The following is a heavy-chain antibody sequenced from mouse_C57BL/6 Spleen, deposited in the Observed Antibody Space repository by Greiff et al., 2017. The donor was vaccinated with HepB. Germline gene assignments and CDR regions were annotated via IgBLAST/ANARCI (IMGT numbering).Heavy chain of an antibody. V-gene: IGHV2-4*01. J-gene: IGHJ4*01. CDR1: GFSLTSYG. CDR2: IWSGGST. Sequence: QVQLKESGPGLVQPSQSLSITCTVSGFSLTSYGVHWVRQPPGKGLEWLGVIWSGGSTDYNAAFISRLSISKDNSKSQVFFKMNSLQADDTAIYYCAKGYYSNFAMDYWGQGTSVTVSS. CDR3: AKGYYSNFAMDY. D-gene: IGHD2-5*01.